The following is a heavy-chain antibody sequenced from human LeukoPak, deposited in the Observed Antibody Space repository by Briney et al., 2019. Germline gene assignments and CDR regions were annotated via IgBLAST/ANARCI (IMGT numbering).Heavy chain of an antibody. Sequence: ASVKVSCKASGYTFTSYYMHWVRQAPGQGLEWMGIINPSGGSTSYAQKFQGRVPMTRDTSTSTVYMELSSLRSEDTDVYYCARESPIVGATAPGFDYWGQGTLVTVSS. D-gene: IGHD1-26*01. CDR2: INPSGGST. CDR1: GYTFTSYY. V-gene: IGHV1-46*03. CDR3: ARESPIVGATAPGFDY. J-gene: IGHJ4*02.